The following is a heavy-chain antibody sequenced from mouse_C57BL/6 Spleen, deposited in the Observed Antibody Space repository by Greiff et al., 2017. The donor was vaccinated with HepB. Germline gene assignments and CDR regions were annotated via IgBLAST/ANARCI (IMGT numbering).Heavy chain of an antibody. D-gene: IGHD2-5*01. CDR3: ASYYIKYAYFDY. CDR1: GYAFSSSW. V-gene: IGHV1-82*01. Sequence: QVQLQQSGPELVKPGASVKISCKASGYAFSSSWMNGVKQRPGKGLEWIGRIYPGDGDTNYNGKLKGKATLTADKSSSTAYMQLSSLTSEDSAVYFCASYYIKYAYFDYWGQGTTLTVSS. CDR2: IYPGDGDT. J-gene: IGHJ2*01.